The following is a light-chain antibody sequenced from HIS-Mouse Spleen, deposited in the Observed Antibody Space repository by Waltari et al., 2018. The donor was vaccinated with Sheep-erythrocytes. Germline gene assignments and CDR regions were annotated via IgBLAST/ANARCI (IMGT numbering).Light chain of an antibody. J-gene: IGLJ1*01. Sequence: QSALTQPRSVSGSPGQSVTISCTGTSSDVGGYNYVSWYQQHPGKAPKLMIYDVSKRPPGVPDRFLVSKSGNTASLTISGLQAEDEADYYCCSYAGSYNHVFATGTKVTVL. CDR1: SSDVGGYNY. CDR2: DVS. CDR3: CSYAGSYNHV. V-gene: IGLV2-11*01.